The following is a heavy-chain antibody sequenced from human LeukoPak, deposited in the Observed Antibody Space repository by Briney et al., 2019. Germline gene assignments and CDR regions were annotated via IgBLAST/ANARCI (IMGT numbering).Heavy chain of an antibody. J-gene: IGHJ4*02. D-gene: IGHD5-12*01. CDR2: MNPNSGNT. CDR1: GYTFTSYD. CDR3: ARSPSGYSGYDPVYY. Sequence: ASVKVSCKASGYTFTSYDINWVRQATGQGLEWMGWMNPNSGNTGYAQKFQGRVTITRNTSISTAYMELSSLRSEDTAVYYCARSPSGYSGYDPVYYWGQGTLVTVSS. V-gene: IGHV1-8*03.